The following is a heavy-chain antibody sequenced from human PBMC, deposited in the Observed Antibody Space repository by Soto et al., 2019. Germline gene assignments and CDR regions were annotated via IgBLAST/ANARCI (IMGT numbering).Heavy chain of an antibody. CDR2: LYYIVNT. CDR1: GGSVSSGNYY. Sequence: PWATLSLTCTVSGGSVSSGNYYWRWIRQPPGKGLEWIGYLYYIVNTNYNPSLQSPVNISVDTSKNLFSLKLTSVTAAVTAVYYCARIPVDTSMISGIDPWGQGTLVNVS. V-gene: IGHV4-61*01. J-gene: IGHJ5*02. D-gene: IGHD5-18*01. CDR3: ARIPVDTSMISGIDP.